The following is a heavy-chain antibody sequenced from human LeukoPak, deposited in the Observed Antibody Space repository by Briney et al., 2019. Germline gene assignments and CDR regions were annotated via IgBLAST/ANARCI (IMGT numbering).Heavy chain of an antibody. CDR3: AKDSAKKYDRY. D-gene: IGHD3-16*01. CDR1: GFTFSSYV. CDR2: ISGSDGST. V-gene: IGHV3-23*01. J-gene: IGHJ4*02. Sequence: PGGSLRLSCAASGFTFSSYVMSWVRQAPGKGLEWVSGISGSDGSTNYADSVKGRFTISRENSKNTLYLQMNSLRAEDTAVYYCAKDSAKKYDRYWGQGTLVTVSS.